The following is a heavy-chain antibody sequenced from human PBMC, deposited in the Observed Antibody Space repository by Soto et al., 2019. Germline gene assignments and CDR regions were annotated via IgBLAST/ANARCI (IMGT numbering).Heavy chain of an antibody. CDR2: ISYDGSNK. CDR1: GFTFSSYA. J-gene: IGHJ6*02. V-gene: IGHV3-30-3*01. Sequence: GGSLRLSCAASGFTFSSYAMHWVRQAPGKGLEWVAVISYDGSNKYYADSVKGRFTISRDNSKNTLYLQMNSLRAEDTAVYYCARDHVVVAATFRASYYGMDFWCQGTTVTVSS. CDR3: ARDHVVVAATFRASYYGMDF. D-gene: IGHD2-15*01.